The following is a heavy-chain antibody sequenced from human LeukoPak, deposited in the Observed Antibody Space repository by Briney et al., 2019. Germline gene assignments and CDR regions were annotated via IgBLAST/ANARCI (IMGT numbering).Heavy chain of an antibody. CDR2: IYYSGST. CDR1: GGSISSSSYY. J-gene: IGHJ6*03. V-gene: IGHV4-39*07. Sequence: SETLSLTCTVSGGSISSSSYYWGWIRQPPGKGLEWIGSIYYSGSTNYNPSLKSRVTMSVDTSKNQFSLKLSSVTAADTAVYYCARSGLRSYYYYMDVWGKGTTVTISS. CDR3: ARSGLRSYYYYMDV. D-gene: IGHD3-16*01.